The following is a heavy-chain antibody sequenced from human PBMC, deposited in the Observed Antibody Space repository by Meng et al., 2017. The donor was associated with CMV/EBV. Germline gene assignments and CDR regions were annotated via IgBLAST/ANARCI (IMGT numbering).Heavy chain of an antibody. J-gene: IGHJ4*02. CDR2: IKSKTDGGTT. D-gene: IGHD3-10*01. V-gene: IGHV3-15*01. CDR1: GFTFSSYW. Sequence: GGSLRLSCAASGFTFSSYWMYWVRQAPGKGLEWVGRIKSKTDGGTTDYAAPVKGRFTISRDDSKNTLYLQMNSLKTEDTAVYYCTTSTMVRGVTPHWGQGTLVTVSS. CDR3: TTSTMVRGVTPH.